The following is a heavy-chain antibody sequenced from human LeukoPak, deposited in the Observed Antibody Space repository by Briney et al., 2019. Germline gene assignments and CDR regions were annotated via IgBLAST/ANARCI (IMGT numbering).Heavy chain of an antibody. CDR3: ARALNDAFDI. CDR2: ISSRGDTI. J-gene: IGHJ3*02. V-gene: IGHV3-11*01. Sequence: GASLRLSCAPSAFTFSDYYMSWIRQAPGKGLEWVSYISSRGDTIFYADSVKGRFTISRDNAKSLLYLQMNSLRAEDTAVYYCARALNDAFDIWGQGTMVTVSS. CDR1: AFTFSDYY.